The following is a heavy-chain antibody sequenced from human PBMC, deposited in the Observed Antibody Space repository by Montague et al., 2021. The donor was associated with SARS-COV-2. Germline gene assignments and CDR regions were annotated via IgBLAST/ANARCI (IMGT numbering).Heavy chain of an antibody. CDR3: ARDTGEYCSGGSCFYGMDV. J-gene: IGHJ6*02. CDR1: GSSISSYY. D-gene: IGHD2-15*01. V-gene: IGHV4-59*13. CDR2: IYYSGST. Sequence: SETLSLTCTVSGSSISSYYWSWIRQPPGKGLEWIGYIYYSGSTNYNPSLKSRVTISVDTSKNQFSLKLSSVTAADTAVYYCARDTGEYCSGGSCFYGMDVWGQGATVTVSS.